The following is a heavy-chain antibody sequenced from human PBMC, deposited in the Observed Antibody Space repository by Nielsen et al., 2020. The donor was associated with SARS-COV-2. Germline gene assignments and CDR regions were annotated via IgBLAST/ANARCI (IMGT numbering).Heavy chain of an antibody. CDR3: AKETPPTTYYDYVWGRRGFDY. Sequence: SLKISCAASGFTFDDYAMHWVRQAPGKGLEWVSGISWNSGSIGYADSVKGRFTISRDSAKNSLYLQMNSLRAEDTALYYCAKETPPTTYYDYVWGRRGFDYWGQGTLVTVSS. J-gene: IGHJ4*02. V-gene: IGHV3-9*01. CDR1: GFTFDDYA. CDR2: ISWNSGSI. D-gene: IGHD3-16*01.